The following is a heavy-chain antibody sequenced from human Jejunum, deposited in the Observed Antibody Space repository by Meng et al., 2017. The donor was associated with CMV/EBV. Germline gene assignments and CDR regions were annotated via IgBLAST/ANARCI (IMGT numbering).Heavy chain of an antibody. CDR3: ARGPLGSTATF. J-gene: IGHJ4*02. V-gene: IGHV4-39*07. Sequence: TVSGASVRSNSFYWGWIRQPPGKGLDWIGSIYYGGITNYTLSLKSRLTISVDTSKNQFSLKLTSVTAADTAVYYCARGPLGSTATFWGQGALVTVSS. CDR2: IYYGGIT. CDR1: GASVRSNSFY. D-gene: IGHD1-1*01.